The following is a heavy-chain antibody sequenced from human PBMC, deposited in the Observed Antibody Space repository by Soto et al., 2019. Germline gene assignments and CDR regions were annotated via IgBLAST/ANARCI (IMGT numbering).Heavy chain of an antibody. CDR3: ARDHWGPGEGAGDY. Sequence: VQLAESGGGLVQPGGSLRLSCVVSGFTFSSYWMHWVRQTPGKGLVWVSGINGDGSRTKYADSVKGRFTISRDNAENTVYLQMNSLRAEDTAVYYCARDHWGPGEGAGDYWGQGTLVTVSS. J-gene: IGHJ4*02. CDR2: INGDGSRT. CDR1: GFTFSSYW. V-gene: IGHV3-74*03. D-gene: IGHD7-27*01.